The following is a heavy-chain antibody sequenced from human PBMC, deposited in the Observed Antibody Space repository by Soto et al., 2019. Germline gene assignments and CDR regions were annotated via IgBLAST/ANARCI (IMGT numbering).Heavy chain of an antibody. CDR2: IIPVFGTP. V-gene: IGHV1-69*13. Sequence: QVQLVQSGAEVRKPGSSVKVSCVASGGTFSTSAMNWVRQAPGQGLEWVGGIIPVFGTPTYAQSLQGRVNSTVDVSTTTAYIELTRLRPEDTVVYYCTTQITGALDFWGQGTLVIVSS. CDR3: TTQITGALDF. CDR1: GGTFSTSA. J-gene: IGHJ4*02. D-gene: IGHD7-27*01.